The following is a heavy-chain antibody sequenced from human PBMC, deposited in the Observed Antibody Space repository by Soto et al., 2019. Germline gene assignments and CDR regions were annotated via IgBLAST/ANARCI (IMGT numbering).Heavy chain of an antibody. CDR1: GFTFSSYG. Sequence: QVQLVESGGGVVQPGRSLRLSCAASGFTFSSYGMHWVRQAPGKGLERVAVISYDGSNKYYADSVKGRFTISRDNSKNTMYLQMNSLRAEDTAVYYCAKRGSNYYYYYGMDVWGQGTTVIVSS. CDR2: ISYDGSNK. D-gene: IGHD3-10*01. CDR3: AKRGSNYYYYYGMDV. J-gene: IGHJ6*02. V-gene: IGHV3-30*18.